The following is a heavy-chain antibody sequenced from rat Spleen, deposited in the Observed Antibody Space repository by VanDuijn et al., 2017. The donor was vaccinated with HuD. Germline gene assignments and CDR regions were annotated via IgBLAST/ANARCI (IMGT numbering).Heavy chain of an antibody. D-gene: IGHD1-9*01. CDR3: ARRHYGYTDYFDY. J-gene: IGHJ2*01. V-gene: IGHV5-29*01. CDR2: ISYGDSSGHSGT. CDR1: RFTFSNYG. Sequence: EVQLVESGGDLVQPGGSLKLSCAASRFTFSNYGMHWIRQAPTTGLEWVATISYGDSSGHSGTYYRDSVRGRFTISRDDAKSTLSLQMDSLRSEDTATYYCARRHYGYTDYFDYWGQGVMVTVSS.